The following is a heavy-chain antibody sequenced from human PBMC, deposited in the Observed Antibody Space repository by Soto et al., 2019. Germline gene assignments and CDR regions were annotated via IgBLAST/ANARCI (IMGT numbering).Heavy chain of an antibody. CDR2: IYPGDSDT. J-gene: IGHJ6*02. CDR3: ARSTGYCSGGSCSTDYYYYYGMDV. CDR1: GYSFTSYW. Sequence: ESLKISCKGSGYSFTSYWIGWVRQMPGKGLEWMGIIYPGDSDTRYSPSFQGQVTISADKSISTAYLQWSSLKTSDTAMYYCARSTGYCSGGSCSTDYYYYYGMDVWGQGTTVTVSS. D-gene: IGHD2-15*01. V-gene: IGHV5-51*01.